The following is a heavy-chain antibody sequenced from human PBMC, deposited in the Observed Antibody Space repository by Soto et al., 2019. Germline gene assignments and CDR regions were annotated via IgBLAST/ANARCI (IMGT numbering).Heavy chain of an antibody. D-gene: IGHD2-21*01. Sequence: QVQLVQSGAEVKKPGASVKVSCRASGYTFDSYGISWVRQAPGQGLQWMGWISPYTGNTKYAQKFQGRVNMPSDTSTGKAYMEVRRLRSDDTAVFYCARCPPLPAMGVGVGDGKCYSDSWGQGTLVTVSS. CDR3: ARCPPLPAMGVGVGDGKCYSDS. V-gene: IGHV1-18*01. CDR2: ISPYTGNT. CDR1: GYTFDSYG. J-gene: IGHJ4*02.